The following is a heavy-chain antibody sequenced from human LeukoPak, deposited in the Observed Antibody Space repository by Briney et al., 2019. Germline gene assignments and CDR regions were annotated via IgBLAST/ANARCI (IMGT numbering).Heavy chain of an antibody. V-gene: IGHV3-53*01. CDR1: GFIVSTNY. Sequence: GGSLRLSCAASGFIVSTNYMSWVRQAPGKGLEWVSVIYSGGSTYYADSVKGRFTISRDNSKNTLSLQMNSLRAEDTALYYCARTAGYYYSVFDIWGQGTMVTVSS. CDR3: ARTAGYYYSVFDI. CDR2: IYSGGST. D-gene: IGHD3-22*01. J-gene: IGHJ3*02.